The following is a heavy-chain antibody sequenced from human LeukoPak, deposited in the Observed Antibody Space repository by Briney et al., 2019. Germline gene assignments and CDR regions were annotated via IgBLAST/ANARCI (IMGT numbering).Heavy chain of an antibody. CDR1: GFTVSSNY. J-gene: IGHJ4*02. D-gene: IGHD3-10*01. CDR2: IYSGGST. Sequence: GGSLRLSCAASGFTVSSNYMSWVRQAPGKGLEWVSIIYSGGSTYYSDSVKGTFTISRDNSKNTVYLQMNSLRLEDAAVYYCARDWYGLRGVPDYWGQGTLVTVSS. V-gene: IGHV3-66*01. CDR3: ARDWYGLRGVPDY.